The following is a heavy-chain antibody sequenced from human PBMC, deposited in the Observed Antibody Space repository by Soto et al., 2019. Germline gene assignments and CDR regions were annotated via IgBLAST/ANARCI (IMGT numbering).Heavy chain of an antibody. Sequence: EVQLVESGGGLIQPGGSLRLSCTAPGFSVTSNYMSWVRQAPGKGLEWVSLIYAGGSTSYADSVKGRFTASRDNSNNTLILQMNSLRAEDTAVYYCARGTWGISWPNFFDYWGRGVLVTVSS. CDR3: ARGTWGISWPNFFDY. D-gene: IGHD6-13*01. CDR2: IYAGGST. J-gene: IGHJ4*02. CDR1: GFSVTSNY. V-gene: IGHV3-53*01.